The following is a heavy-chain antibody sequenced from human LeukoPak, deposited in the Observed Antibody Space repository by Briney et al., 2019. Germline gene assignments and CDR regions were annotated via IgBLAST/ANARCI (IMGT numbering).Heavy chain of an antibody. J-gene: IGHJ4*02. CDR3: ARGLAFGGVIPTDFDY. V-gene: IGHV3-48*01. D-gene: IGHD3-16*01. CDR2: ISSSSSTI. Sequence: PGGSLRLSCAASGFTFSSYSMNWVRQAPGKGLEWVSYISSSSSTIYYADSVKGRFTISRDNAKNSLYLQMNSLRAEDTAVYYCARGLAFGGVIPTDFDYWGQGTLVTVSS. CDR1: GFTFSSYS.